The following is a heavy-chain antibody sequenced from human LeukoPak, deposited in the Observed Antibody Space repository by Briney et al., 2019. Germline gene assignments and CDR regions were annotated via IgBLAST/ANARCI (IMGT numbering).Heavy chain of an antibody. Sequence: PSETLSLTCTISGDSISAYYWSWIRQPPGKGLEWIGYIYYSGSANYNPSLTSRVTISVDTSKNQFSLKLNSVTAADTAVYYCARDPTYYYDSSGYWGAFDIWGQGTMVTVSS. V-gene: IGHV4-59*12. D-gene: IGHD3-22*01. CDR2: IYYSGSA. J-gene: IGHJ3*02. CDR3: ARDPTYYYDSSGYWGAFDI. CDR1: GDSISAYY.